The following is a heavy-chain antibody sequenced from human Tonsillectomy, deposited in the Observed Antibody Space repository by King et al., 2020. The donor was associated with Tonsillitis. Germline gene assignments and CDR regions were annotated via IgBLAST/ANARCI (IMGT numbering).Heavy chain of an antibody. Sequence: VQLVESGAEVKKPGASVKVSCKASGYTFSSHDIHWVRQASGEGPEWMGWMNPNSGNTVYGQKFQGRVTMTRNTSITTAYMELSSLRSDDTAVYYCARALTYYDILTGYPNHFDPWGQGTLVTVSS. V-gene: IGHV1-8*02. CDR2: MNPNSGNT. D-gene: IGHD3-9*01. CDR1: GYTFSSHD. CDR3: ARALTYYDILTGYPNHFDP. J-gene: IGHJ5*02.